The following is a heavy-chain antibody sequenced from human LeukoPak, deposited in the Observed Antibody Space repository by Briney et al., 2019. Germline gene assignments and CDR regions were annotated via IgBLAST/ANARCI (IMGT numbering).Heavy chain of an antibody. CDR1: GFTFSSYG. CDR2: IRYDGSNK. V-gene: IGHV3-30*02. D-gene: IGHD4-11*01. Sequence: PGGSLRLSCAASGFTFSSYGMHWVRQAPGKGLEWVAFIRYDGSNKYYADSVKGRFTIPRDNSKNTLYLQMNSLRAEDTAVYYCAKEAEGGPLYSPWNWFDPWGQGTLVTVSS. CDR3: AKEAEGGPLYSPWNWFDP. J-gene: IGHJ5*02.